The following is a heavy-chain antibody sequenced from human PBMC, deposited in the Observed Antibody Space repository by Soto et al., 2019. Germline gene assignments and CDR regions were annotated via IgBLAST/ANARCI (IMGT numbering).Heavy chain of an antibody. Sequence: QVHLVQSGAEVKKPGASVKVSCKCSGYTFTGKVFTWVHQAPGQGLEWMGWISAHKDNTDYAQKLQGRVTVTRDTSTSTAYMELRSLRSDDTAVYYCARGRYGDYWGQGALVTVSS. V-gene: IGHV1-18*01. CDR2: ISAHKDNT. CDR3: ARGRYGDY. D-gene: IGHD1-1*01. J-gene: IGHJ4*02. CDR1: GYTFTGKV.